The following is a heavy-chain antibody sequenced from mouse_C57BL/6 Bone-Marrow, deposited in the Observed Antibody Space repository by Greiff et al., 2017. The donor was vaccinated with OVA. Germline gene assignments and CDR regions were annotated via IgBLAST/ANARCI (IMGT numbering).Heavy chain of an antibody. J-gene: IGHJ4*01. Sequence: VQLQQSGTVLARPGASVKMSCKTSGYTFTSYWMHWVKQRPGQGLEWIGAIYPGNSDTSYNQKFKGKAKLTAVTSASTAYMERSSLTNEDSAVYYCNGGYYYGSSMDYWGQGTSVTVSS. V-gene: IGHV1-5*01. D-gene: IGHD1-1*01. CDR3: NGGYYYGSSMDY. CDR2: IYPGNSDT. CDR1: GYTFTSYW.